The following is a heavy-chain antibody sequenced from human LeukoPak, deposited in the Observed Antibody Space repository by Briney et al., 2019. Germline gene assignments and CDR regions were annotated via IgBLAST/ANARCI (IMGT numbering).Heavy chain of an antibody. Sequence: TGGSLRLSCAASGFTFDDYGMSWVRQAPGKGLEWVSGIHWNGGSTGYADSVKGRFTISRDNAKNSLFLQMNSLRAEDTALYYCARDNSRLRAYYFDYWGQGTLVTVSS. CDR3: ARDNSRLRAYYFDY. CDR1: GFTFDDYG. CDR2: IHWNGGST. V-gene: IGHV3-20*04. J-gene: IGHJ4*02. D-gene: IGHD4-17*01.